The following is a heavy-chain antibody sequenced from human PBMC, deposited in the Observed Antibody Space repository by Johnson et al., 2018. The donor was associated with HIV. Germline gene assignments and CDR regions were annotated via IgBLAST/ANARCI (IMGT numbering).Heavy chain of an antibody. Sequence: QVQLVESGGGVVQPGRSLRLSCAASGFTFSSYAMHWVRQAPGKGLEWVAVISYDGSNKYYADSVKGRFTISRDNSKNTLYQQRNSLRAEDTAVYYCAKDSVFNYDDSSGYYGGAFDIWGQGTLVTVSS. J-gene: IGHJ3*02. V-gene: IGHV3-30-3*01. CDR2: ISYDGSNK. D-gene: IGHD3-22*01. CDR3: AKDSVFNYDDSSGYYGGAFDI. CDR1: GFTFSSYA.